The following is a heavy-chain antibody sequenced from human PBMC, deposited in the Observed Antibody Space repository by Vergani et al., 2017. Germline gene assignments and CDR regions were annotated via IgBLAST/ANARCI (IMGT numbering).Heavy chain of an antibody. CDR2: IYYSGST. D-gene: IGHD3-10*01. J-gene: IGHJ4*02. CDR3: ARGITMVRESPPYYFDY. Sequence: QVQLQESGPGLVKPSETLSLTCTVSGGSISSYYWSWIRQPPGKGLEWIGYIYYSGSTNSNPSLKSRVTISVDTSKNQFSLKLSSVTAADTAVYYCARGITMVRESPPYYFDYWGQGTLVTVSS. CDR1: GGSISSYY. V-gene: IGHV4-59*01.